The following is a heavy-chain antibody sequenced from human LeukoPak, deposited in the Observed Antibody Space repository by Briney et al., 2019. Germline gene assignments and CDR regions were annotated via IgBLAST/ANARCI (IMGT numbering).Heavy chain of an antibody. Sequence: ASMKVSCKSSGYTFTGYYMHWVRQAPGQGLEWMGGIIPIFGTANYAQKFQGRVTITADESTSTAYMELSSLRSDDTAVYYCATCLRELSPCAFDYWGQGTLVTVSS. V-gene: IGHV1-69*13. CDR3: ATCLRELSPCAFDY. J-gene: IGHJ4*02. CDR1: GYTFTGYY. CDR2: IIPIFGTA. D-gene: IGHD1-26*01.